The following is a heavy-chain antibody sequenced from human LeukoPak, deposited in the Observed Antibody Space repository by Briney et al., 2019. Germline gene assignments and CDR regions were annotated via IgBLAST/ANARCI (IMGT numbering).Heavy chain of an antibody. CDR1: GGSISSYY. CDR2: IYYSWST. J-gene: IGHJ5*02. Sequence: SETLSLTCTVSGGSISSYYWSWIRQPPGKGLEWIGYIYYSWSTNYNPSLKSRVTISVDTSKNQFSLKLSSVTAADTAVYYCARDISSSSWSYNWFDPWGQGTLVTVSS. CDR3: ARDISSSSWSYNWFDP. V-gene: IGHV4-59*01. D-gene: IGHD6-13*01.